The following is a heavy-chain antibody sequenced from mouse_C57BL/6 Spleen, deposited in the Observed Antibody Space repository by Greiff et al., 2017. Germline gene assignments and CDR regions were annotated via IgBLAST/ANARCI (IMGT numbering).Heavy chain of an antibody. Sequence: VQLQQSGAELVRPGASVKLSCTASGFNIKDYYMHWVKQRPEQGLEWIGRIDPEDGDTEYAPKFQGKATMTADTSSNTAYLQLSSLTSEDTAVYYCTTWITAVEGGYFDVWGTGTTVTVSS. CDR2: IDPEDGDT. D-gene: IGHD1-1*01. CDR3: TTWITAVEGGYFDV. V-gene: IGHV14-1*01. J-gene: IGHJ1*03. CDR1: GFNIKDYY.